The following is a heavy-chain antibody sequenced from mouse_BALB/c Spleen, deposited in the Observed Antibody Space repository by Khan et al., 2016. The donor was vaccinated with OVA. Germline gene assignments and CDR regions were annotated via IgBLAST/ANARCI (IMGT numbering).Heavy chain of an antibody. CDR1: GYTFTTYW. CDR2: IYPGSGNT. D-gene: IGHD1-1*01. CDR3: ARHYYLGSRYDTMDD. V-gene: IGHV1-63*02. J-gene: IGHJ4*01. Sequence: QVQLQQSGAELVRPGTSVKMSCTTSGYTFTTYWIGWVKQRLGHGLEWIVDIYPGSGNTDYNEKFKGKASLTADTYSNTAFMHLSSLTSEASAIYYCARHYYLGSRYDTMDDWGQGTSVTVSS.